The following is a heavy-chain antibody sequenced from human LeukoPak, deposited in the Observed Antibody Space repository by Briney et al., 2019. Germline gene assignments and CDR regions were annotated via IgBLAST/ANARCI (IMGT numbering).Heavy chain of an antibody. CDR3: ARGRITMVRGVMIARIYFDY. CDR2: INHSGST. V-gene: IGHV4-34*01. Sequence: SGTLSLTCAVYGGSFSGYYWSWIRQPPGKGLEWIGEINHSGSTNYNPSLKSRVTISVDTSKNQFSLKLSSVTAADTAVYYCARGRITMVRGVMIARIYFDYWGQGTLVTVSS. J-gene: IGHJ4*02. CDR1: GGSFSGYY. D-gene: IGHD3-10*01.